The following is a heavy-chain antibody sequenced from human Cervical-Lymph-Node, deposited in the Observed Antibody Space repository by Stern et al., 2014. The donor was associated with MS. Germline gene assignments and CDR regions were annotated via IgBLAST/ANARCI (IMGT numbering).Heavy chain of an antibody. CDR3: ARGWELSDY. D-gene: IGHD3-16*02. CDR2: INPSGGST. J-gene: IGHJ4*02. Sequence: QVQLVQSGPEVKKPGTSVKVSCKASGFTFTSSAMHWVRQAPGQGLEWMGIINPSGGSTSYAKKFQGRVTMTRDTSTSTVYMELGSLRSEDTAVYYWARGWELSDYWGQGTLVTVSS. CDR1: GFTFTSSA. V-gene: IGHV1-46*01.